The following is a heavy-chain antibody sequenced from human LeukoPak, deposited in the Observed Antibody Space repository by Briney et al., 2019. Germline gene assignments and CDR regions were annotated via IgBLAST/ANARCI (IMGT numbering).Heavy chain of an antibody. CDR1: GVSISSDY. D-gene: IGHD6-6*01. CDR2: IYYSGSS. Sequence: SETLSLTCTVSGVSISSDYWSWIRLPPGKGLEWIGYIYYSGSSNYNPSLKSRVTISVDTSKNQFSLKLSSVTAADTAVYYCARTDIAARRGWFDPWGQGTLVTVSS. J-gene: IGHJ5*02. V-gene: IGHV4-59*08. CDR3: ARTDIAARRGWFDP.